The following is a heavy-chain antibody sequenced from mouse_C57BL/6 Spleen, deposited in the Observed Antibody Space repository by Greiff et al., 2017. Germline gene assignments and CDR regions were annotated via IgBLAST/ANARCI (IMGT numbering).Heavy chain of an antibody. CDR1: GFTFSDYG. CDR3: ARPHIYYDSVAPAY. D-gene: IGHD2-4*01. CDR2: ISSGSSTI. Sequence: EVMLVESGGGLVKPGGSLKLSCAASGFTFSDYGMHWVRQAPEKGLEWVAYISSGSSTIYYADTVKGRFTISRDNAKNTLFLQMTSLRSEDTAMYYCARPHIYYDSVAPAYWGQGTLVTVAA. J-gene: IGHJ3*01. V-gene: IGHV5-17*01.